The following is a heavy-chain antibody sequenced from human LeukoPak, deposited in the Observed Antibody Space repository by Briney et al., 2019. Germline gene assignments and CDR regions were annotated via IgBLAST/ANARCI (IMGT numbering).Heavy chain of an antibody. D-gene: IGHD6-13*01. Sequence: PSETLSLTCAVYGGSFSGYYWSWIRQPPGKGLEWIGYIYYSGSTNYNPSLKSRVTISVDTSKNQFSLKLSSVTAADTAVYYCARSSYSSSWYAGWFDPWGQGTLVTVSS. CDR1: GGSFSGYY. CDR2: IYYSGST. CDR3: ARSSYSSSWYAGWFDP. J-gene: IGHJ5*02. V-gene: IGHV4-59*01.